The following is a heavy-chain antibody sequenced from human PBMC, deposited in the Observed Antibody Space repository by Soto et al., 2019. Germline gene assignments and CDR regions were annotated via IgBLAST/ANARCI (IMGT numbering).Heavy chain of an antibody. V-gene: IGHV1-69*01. J-gene: IGHJ6*02. D-gene: IGHD5-12*01. CDR3: ARHIVASTRNYYSYGMDV. Sequence: QVQLVQSGVEVKKPGSSVMVSCKASGGTFSSYAISWVRQAPGQGLEWMGGIIPIFGTTNYAQKFHRRVTINADETTSTVYMEVSSLRSENTAVYYCARHIVASTRNYYSYGMDVWGQGTTVIVSS. CDR1: GGTFSSYA. CDR2: IIPIFGTT.